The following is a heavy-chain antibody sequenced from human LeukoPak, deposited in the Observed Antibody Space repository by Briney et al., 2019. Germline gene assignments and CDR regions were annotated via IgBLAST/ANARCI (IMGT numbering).Heavy chain of an antibody. CDR1: GFTVSSNY. J-gene: IGHJ4*02. CDR3: ARFGAITMIVAQRYFDY. D-gene: IGHD3-22*01. CDR2: IYSGGST. Sequence: GGSLRLSCAASGFTVSSNYMSWVRQAPGKGLEWVSVIYSGGSTYYADSVKGRFTISRDNSKNTLYLQMNSLRAEDTAVYYCARFGAITMIVAQRYFDYWGQGTLVTVSS. V-gene: IGHV3-53*01.